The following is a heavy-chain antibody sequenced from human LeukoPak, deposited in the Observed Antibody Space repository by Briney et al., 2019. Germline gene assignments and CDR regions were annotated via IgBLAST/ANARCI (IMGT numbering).Heavy chain of an antibody. CDR3: ARSGSYRTYYYYYMDV. Sequence: GASVKVSCKASGYIFTSYFMHWVRQAPGQGLEWMGLINPSGGSTRYAQKFQGRVTMTRDMSTSTVYMELSSLRSEDTAVYYCARSGSYRTYYYYYMDVWGKGTTVTVSS. CDR2: INPSGGST. CDR1: GYIFTSYF. J-gene: IGHJ6*03. D-gene: IGHD3-16*02. V-gene: IGHV1-46*01.